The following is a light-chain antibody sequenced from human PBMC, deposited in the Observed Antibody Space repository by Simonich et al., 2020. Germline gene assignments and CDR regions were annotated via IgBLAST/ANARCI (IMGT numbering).Light chain of an antibody. CDR1: QSVLYSSNNKNY. Sequence: DIVMTQSPDSLAVSLGERATINCKSSQSVLYSSNNKNYLACYQQKPGQPPKLLIYWASTRESVVPDRFSGSGSGTDFTLTISSLQAEDVAVYYCQQYYSTPLTFGGGTKVEIK. CDR2: WAS. J-gene: IGKJ4*01. CDR3: QQYYSTPLT. V-gene: IGKV4-1*01.